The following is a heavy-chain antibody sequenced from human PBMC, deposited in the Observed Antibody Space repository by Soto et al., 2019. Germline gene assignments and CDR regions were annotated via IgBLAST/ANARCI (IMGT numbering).Heavy chain of an antibody. CDR2: INPNSGGT. Sequence: GSVKVYFKASGYAFTGYYVHWVRQAPGQGLEWMGWINPNSGGTNYAQKFHGRVTMTRDTSISTAYMELSRLRSNDTAVYYCARDQGIEAAGPFDPWGQGTLVTVSS. V-gene: IGHV1-2*02. CDR3: ARDQGIEAAGPFDP. J-gene: IGHJ5*02. D-gene: IGHD6-13*01. CDR1: GYAFTGYY.